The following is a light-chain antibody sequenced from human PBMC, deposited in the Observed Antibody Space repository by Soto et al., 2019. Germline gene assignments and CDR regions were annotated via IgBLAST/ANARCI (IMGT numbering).Light chain of an antibody. CDR2: GAS. Sequence: ESVLTQSPATLSLSPGERATLSCRASPSVSNSLAWYRQKPGQAPRLLIYGASNRATGIPDRFSGGGSGTDFTPTISRREPEDFAVYYCQQYGSSPPWTFGQGTKVDIK. J-gene: IGKJ1*01. CDR1: PSVSNS. CDR3: QQYGSSPPWT. V-gene: IGKV3-20*01.